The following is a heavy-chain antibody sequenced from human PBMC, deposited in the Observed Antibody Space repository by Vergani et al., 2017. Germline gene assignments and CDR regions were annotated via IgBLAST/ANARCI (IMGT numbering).Heavy chain of an antibody. CDR1: GGTFSSYA. Sequence: QVQLVQSGAEVKKPGSSVKVSCKASGGTFSSYAISWVRQAPGQGLEWMGGIIPIFGTANYAQKFQGRVTITADESTSTAYMELSSLRSEDTAVYYCARDRPNIPPYCXSTSCTYRGWYFDLWGRGTLVTVSS. CDR2: IIPIFGTA. D-gene: IGHD2-2*01. J-gene: IGHJ2*01. V-gene: IGHV1-69*01. CDR3: ARDRPNIPPYCXSTSCTYRGWYFDL.